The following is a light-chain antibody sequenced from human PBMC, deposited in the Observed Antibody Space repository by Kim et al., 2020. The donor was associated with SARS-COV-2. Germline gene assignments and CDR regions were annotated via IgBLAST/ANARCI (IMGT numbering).Light chain of an antibody. Sequence: QSVLTQSPSASGTPGQRVTISCSGSSSNIGSNTVNWYQQLPGTAPKLLIYSNNQRPSGVPDRFSGSKSGTSASLAISGLQSEDEADYYCAAWDDSLNCYVFGTGTKVTVL. J-gene: IGLJ1*01. V-gene: IGLV1-44*01. CDR2: SNN. CDR1: SSNIGSNT. CDR3: AAWDDSLNCYV.